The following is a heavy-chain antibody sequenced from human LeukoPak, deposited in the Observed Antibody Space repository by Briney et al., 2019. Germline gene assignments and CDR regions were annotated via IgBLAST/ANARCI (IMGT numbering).Heavy chain of an antibody. Sequence: SETLSLTCTVSGGSISSYYWSWIRQPPGKGLEWIGRIYTSGSTNYNPSLKSRVTMSVDTSQNQFSLKLSSVTAADTAVYYCARDGYSGSDALWGQGTLVTVSS. CDR2: IYTSGST. J-gene: IGHJ4*02. D-gene: IGHD5-12*01. CDR3: ARDGYSGSDAL. V-gene: IGHV4-4*07. CDR1: GGSISSYY.